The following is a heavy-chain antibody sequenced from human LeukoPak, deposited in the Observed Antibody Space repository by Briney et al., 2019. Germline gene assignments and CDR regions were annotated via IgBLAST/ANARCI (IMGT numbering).Heavy chain of an antibody. Sequence: GASVKVSCKASGYTFTGYYMHWVRQAPGQGLEWMGWINPNSGGTNYAQKFQGRVTMTRDTSISTAYMELSRLGSDDTAVYYCAKFLDYYGAGSYHTSNWFDPWGQGTLVTVSS. J-gene: IGHJ5*02. CDR3: AKFLDYYGAGSYHTSNWFDP. CDR2: INPNSGGT. CDR1: GYTFTGYY. D-gene: IGHD3-10*01. V-gene: IGHV1-2*02.